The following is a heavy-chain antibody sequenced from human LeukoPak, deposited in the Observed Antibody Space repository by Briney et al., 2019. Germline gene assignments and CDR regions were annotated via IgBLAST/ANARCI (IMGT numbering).Heavy chain of an antibody. CDR1: GFTFSSYS. CDR2: ISSSSSYT. D-gene: IGHD2-15*01. Sequence: GGSLRLSCAASGFTFSSYSMNWVRQAPGKGLEWVSSISSSSSYTNYADSVKGRFTISRDNAKNSLYLQMNSLRAEDTAVYYCARALPYCSGGSCYSAYWGQGTLVTVSS. J-gene: IGHJ4*02. CDR3: ARALPYCSGGSCYSAY. V-gene: IGHV3-21*04.